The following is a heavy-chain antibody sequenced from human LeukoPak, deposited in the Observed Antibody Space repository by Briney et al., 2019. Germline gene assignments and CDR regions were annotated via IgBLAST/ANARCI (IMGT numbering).Heavy chain of an antibody. V-gene: IGHV3-30*04. Sequence: HPGRSLRLSCAASGFTFSHHAMHWVRQAPGKGLEGVAMISYDGTKENYADSVRGRFTISRDNSTNTLYLQMNSLRAEDTAVYYCVRDRTFMGIGGVDYWGQGTLVTVSS. J-gene: IGHJ4*02. CDR2: ISYDGTKE. CDR1: GFTFSHHA. D-gene: IGHD3-3*02. CDR3: VRDRTFMGIGGVDY.